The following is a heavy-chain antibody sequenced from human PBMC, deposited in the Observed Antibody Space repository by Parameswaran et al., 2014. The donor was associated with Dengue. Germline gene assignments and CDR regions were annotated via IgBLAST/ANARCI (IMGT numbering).Heavy chain of an antibody. V-gene: IGHV3-21*01. Sequence: VRQAPGKGLEWVSSISSSSSYMYYADSVKGRFTISRDNAKNSLYLQMNSLRAEDTAVYYCARDGAPYRSGGRCYYYMDVWGKGTTVTVSS. CDR2: ISSSSSYM. CDR3: ARDGAPYRSGGRCYYYMDV. J-gene: IGHJ6*03. D-gene: IGHD2-15*01.